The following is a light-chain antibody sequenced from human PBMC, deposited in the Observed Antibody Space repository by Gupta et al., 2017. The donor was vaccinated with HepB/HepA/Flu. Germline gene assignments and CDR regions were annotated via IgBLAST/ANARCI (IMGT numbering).Light chain of an antibody. CDR2: GAS. Sequence: EIVLTQHPGTLSLSPGERATLSCRARQSVSSSYLAWYQQKPGQAPRLLIYGASNMATGIPDRFSGSGSGTDFTLTISRLEPEDSAVYYCQHYGSSPQTFGQGTKVEIK. J-gene: IGKJ1*01. CDR1: QSVSSSY. V-gene: IGKV3-20*01. CDR3: QHYGSSPQT.